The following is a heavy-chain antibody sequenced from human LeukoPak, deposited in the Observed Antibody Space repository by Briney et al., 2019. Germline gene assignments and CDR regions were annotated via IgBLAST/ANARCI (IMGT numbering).Heavy chain of an antibody. CDR2: INPSGGST. D-gene: IGHD3/OR15-3a*01. CDR3: ATAWTSKWTDAFDI. Sequence: GASVKVSCKASGYTFTSYYMHWVRQSPGQGLEWMGIINPSGGSTSYAQKFQGRVTMTEDTSTDTAYMELSSLRSEDTAVYYCATAWTSKWTDAFDIWGQGTMVTVSS. J-gene: IGHJ3*02. CDR1: GYTFTSYY. V-gene: IGHV1-46*01.